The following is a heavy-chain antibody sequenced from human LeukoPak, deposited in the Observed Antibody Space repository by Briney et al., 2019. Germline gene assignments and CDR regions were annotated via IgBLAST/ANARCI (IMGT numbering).Heavy chain of an antibody. CDR3: AKSGYYDILTGYYPDAFDI. V-gene: IGHV3-23*01. CDR2: ISGSGGST. D-gene: IGHD3-9*01. J-gene: IGHJ3*02. Sequence: GGSLRLSCAASGFTFSSYAMSWVRQAPGKGLEWVSAISGSGGSTYYADSVKGRFTISRDNSKNTLYLQMNSLRAEDTAVYYCAKSGYYDILTGYYPDAFDIWGQGTMVTVSS. CDR1: GFTFSSYA.